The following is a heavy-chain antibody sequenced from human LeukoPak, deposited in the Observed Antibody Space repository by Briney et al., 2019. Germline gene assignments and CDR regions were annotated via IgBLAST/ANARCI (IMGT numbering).Heavy chain of an antibody. D-gene: IGHD3-3*01. V-gene: IGHV4-30-4*08. Sequence: PSETLSLTCTVSGGSISSGDYYWSWIRQPPGKGLEWIGYIHYSGSTYYNPSLKSRVTISVDTSKNQFSLKLSSVTAADTAVYYCAREGGRFLEWLLGNWFDPWGQGTLVTVSS. J-gene: IGHJ5*02. CDR3: AREGGRFLEWLLGNWFDP. CDR2: IHYSGST. CDR1: GGSISSGDYY.